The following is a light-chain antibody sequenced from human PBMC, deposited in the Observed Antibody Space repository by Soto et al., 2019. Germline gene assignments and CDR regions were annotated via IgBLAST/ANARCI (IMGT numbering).Light chain of an antibody. J-gene: IGKJ4*01. V-gene: IGKV3-20*01. Sequence: EIVLTQSPGTLSLSPGERATLSCRASQTVTSSYLAWYQQKPGQAPRLLIYGVSSRATGIPDRFSGSGSGTDFTLTISRLEPEDFAVYYCQQYVNSFPLTFGGGTKVEIK. CDR1: QTVTSSY. CDR2: GVS. CDR3: QQYVNSFPLT.